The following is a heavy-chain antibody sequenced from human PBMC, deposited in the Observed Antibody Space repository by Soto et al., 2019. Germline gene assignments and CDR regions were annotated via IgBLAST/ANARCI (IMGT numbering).Heavy chain of an antibody. CDR1: GFTFSSYS. D-gene: IGHD3-10*01. CDR3: ARDSKLLWFGELLFHDAFDI. CDR2: ISSSSSTI. V-gene: IGHV3-48*02. J-gene: IGHJ3*02. Sequence: GGALRLSCPASGFTFSSYSMNWVRQAPGKGLEWVSYISSSSSTIYYADSVKGRFTISRDNAKNSLYLQMNSLRDEDTAVYYCARDSKLLWFGELLFHDAFDIWGQGTMVTVSS.